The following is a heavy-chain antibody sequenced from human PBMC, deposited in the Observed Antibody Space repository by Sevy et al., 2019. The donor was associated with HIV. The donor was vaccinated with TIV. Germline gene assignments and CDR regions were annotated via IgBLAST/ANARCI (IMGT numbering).Heavy chain of an antibody. CDR3: ARGYCTGGVCSYIGGDFDY. Sequence: GGSLRLSCAASGFTFSSYSMNWVRQAPGKGLEWVSSISSSSSYIYYADSGKGRLTISRENAKNSLYLQMNSLRAEDTAVNYCARGYCTGGVCSYIGGDFDYWGQGTLVTVSS. CDR2: ISSSSSYI. V-gene: IGHV3-21*01. CDR1: GFTFSSYS. J-gene: IGHJ4*02. D-gene: IGHD2-8*02.